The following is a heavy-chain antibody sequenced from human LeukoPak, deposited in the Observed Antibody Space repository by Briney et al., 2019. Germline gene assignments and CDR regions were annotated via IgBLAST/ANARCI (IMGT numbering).Heavy chain of an antibody. Sequence: ASVKVSCKASGYTFTSYAMHWVRQAPGQRLEWMGWINAGNGNTKYSQKFQGRVTITGDTSASTAYMELSSLRSEDTAVYYCARVPAGCSGGSCYWTFDPWGQGTLVTVSS. D-gene: IGHD2-15*01. J-gene: IGHJ5*02. V-gene: IGHV1-3*01. CDR1: GYTFTSYA. CDR3: ARVPAGCSGGSCYWTFDP. CDR2: INAGNGNT.